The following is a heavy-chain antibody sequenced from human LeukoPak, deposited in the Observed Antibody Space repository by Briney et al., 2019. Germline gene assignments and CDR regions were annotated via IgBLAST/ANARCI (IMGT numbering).Heavy chain of an antibody. CDR3: ARYNSDYSSNFDY. V-gene: IGHV4-4*02. CDR2: IYHSGST. D-gene: IGHD3-22*01. J-gene: IGHJ4*02. Sequence: SETLSLTCAVSGGSISSSNWWSWVRQPPGKGLEWIGEIYHSGSTNYNPSLKSRVTISVDKSKNQFSLKLSSVTAADTAVYYCARYNSDYSSNFDYWGQGTLVTVSS. CDR1: GGSISSSNW.